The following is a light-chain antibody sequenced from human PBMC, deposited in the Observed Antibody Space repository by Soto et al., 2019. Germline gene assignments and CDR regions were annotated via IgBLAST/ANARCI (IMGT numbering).Light chain of an antibody. J-gene: IGKJ1*01. V-gene: IGKV3-15*01. CDR2: RTS. Sequence: EIVMTQSPATLSVSPGERATLSCRASQSISSNLAWYQQKPGQAPRLLMFRTSSRATGFPARFSGSGSGTEFNLTISSLQSEDFATYYCLQDYNYPRTFGQGTKVDIK. CDR3: LQDYNYPRT. CDR1: QSISSN.